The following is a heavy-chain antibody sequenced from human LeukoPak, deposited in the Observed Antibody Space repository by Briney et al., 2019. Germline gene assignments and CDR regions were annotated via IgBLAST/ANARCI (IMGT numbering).Heavy chain of an antibody. D-gene: IGHD3-3*01. J-gene: IGHJ4*02. V-gene: IGHV3-23*01. CDR3: AKADEGYDFWSGYYFAYFDY. CDR2: ISGSGGST. Sequence: GGSLRLSCAASGFTFSSYAMSWVRQAPGKGLEWVSAISGSGGSTYYADSVKGRFTISRDNSKNTLYLQMNSPRAEDTAVYYCAKADEGYDFWSGYYFAYFDYWGQGTLVTVSS. CDR1: GFTFSSYA.